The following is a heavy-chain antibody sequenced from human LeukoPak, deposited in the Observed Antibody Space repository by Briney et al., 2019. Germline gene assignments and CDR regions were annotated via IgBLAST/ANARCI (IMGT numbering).Heavy chain of an antibody. CDR2: IYYRGNT. CDR1: GGSISTYY. D-gene: IGHD3-22*01. J-gene: IGHJ4*02. Sequence: SEALSLTCTVSGGSISTYYWSWIRQPPGKGLEGIGYIYYRGNTDYDPSLKSRVTLSVDTSKNQFSLKLSSVTAADTAVYYCVRAYYDSSGYFKIDYWGQGTLVTVSS. V-gene: IGHV4-59*01. CDR3: VRAYYDSSGYFKIDY.